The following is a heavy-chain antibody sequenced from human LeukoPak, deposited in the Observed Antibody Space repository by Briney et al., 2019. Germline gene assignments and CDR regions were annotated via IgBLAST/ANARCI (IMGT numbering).Heavy chain of an antibody. J-gene: IGHJ4*02. Sequence: GGSLRLSCAASRFTFSSYAMSWVRQAPGKGLEWVSAISGSGGSTYYADSVKGRFTISRDNSKNTLYLQMNSLRAEDTAVYYCAKESPYYGSGTGAYYFDYWGQGTLVTVSS. D-gene: IGHD3-10*01. CDR2: ISGSGGST. CDR1: RFTFSSYA. V-gene: IGHV3-23*01. CDR3: AKESPYYGSGTGAYYFDY.